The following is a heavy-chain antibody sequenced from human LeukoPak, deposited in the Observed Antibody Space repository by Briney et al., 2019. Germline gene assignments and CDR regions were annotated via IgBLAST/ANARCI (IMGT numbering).Heavy chain of an antibody. V-gene: IGHV4-34*01. D-gene: IGHD3-9*01. CDR3: ARGNILTGYCFDF. CDR1: GGSITGYF. Sequence: SETLSLTCAVYGGSITGYFWSWIRQTPGRGLEWVGEIHYTGATSYNPSLKSRATISTDTSKNQFSLRLSSVTAADTAVYYCARGNILTGYCFDFWGQGALVTVSS. CDR2: IHYTGAT. J-gene: IGHJ4*02.